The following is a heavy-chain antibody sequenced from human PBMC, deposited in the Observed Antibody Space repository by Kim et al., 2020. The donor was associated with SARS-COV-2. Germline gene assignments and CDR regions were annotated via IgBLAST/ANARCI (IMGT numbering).Heavy chain of an antibody. D-gene: IGHD6-19*01. CDR3: ARDRVAVAEDGDFDY. CDR1: GFTFSSYG. CDR2: IWYDGSNK. V-gene: IGHV3-33*01. J-gene: IGHJ4*02. Sequence: GSLRLSCAASGFTFSSYGMHWVRQAPGKGLEWVAVIWYDGSNKYYADSVKGRFTISRDNSKNTLYLQMNSLRAEDTAVYYCARDRVAVAEDGDFDYWGQGTLVTVSS.